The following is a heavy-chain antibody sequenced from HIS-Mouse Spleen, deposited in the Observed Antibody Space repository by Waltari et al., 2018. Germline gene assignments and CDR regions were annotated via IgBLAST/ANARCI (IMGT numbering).Heavy chain of an antibody. D-gene: IGHD6-6*01. Sequence: QVQLVQSGAEVKKPGASVKVSCKASGYTFTGYYMHWVRQAPGQGLEWIGWINPNSGGTNYEQKVQARVPMTRATSISTAYMGLSRLRSDDTAVYYCARDRIAARHAFDIWGQGTMVTVSS. CDR3: ARDRIAARHAFDI. J-gene: IGHJ3*02. CDR2: INPNSGGT. CDR1: GYTFTGYY. V-gene: IGHV1-2*02.